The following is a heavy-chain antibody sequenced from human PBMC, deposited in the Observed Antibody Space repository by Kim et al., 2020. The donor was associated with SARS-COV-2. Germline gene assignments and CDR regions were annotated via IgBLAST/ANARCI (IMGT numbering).Heavy chain of an antibody. CDR2: IWYDGSNK. CDR3: SRVFGTLYNGYGDY. CDR1: GFTFSSYG. J-gene: IGHJ4*02. Sequence: GGSLRLSCAASGFTFSSYGMHWVRQAPGPGLEWVAVIWYDGSNKYYADSVKGGFTISRDNSKNTLYLQMNSLRAEDTAVYYCSRVFGTLYNGYGDYWGQGTLVTVSS. D-gene: IGHD5-12*01. V-gene: IGHV3-33*01.